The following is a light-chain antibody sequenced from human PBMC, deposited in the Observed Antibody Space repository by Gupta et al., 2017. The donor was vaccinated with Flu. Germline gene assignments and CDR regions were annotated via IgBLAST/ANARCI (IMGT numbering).Light chain of an antibody. CDR3: RQDANTPNT. J-gene: IGKJ5*01. Sequence: SLGARATINCKSSQNCRVNPTNREYLAWYQQKPGRPPKLIIYWASTRESAVPDRFNGSGSGTDFTLTIISRLAEDVAVYYCRQDANTPNTFGQGTQVEIK. CDR2: WAS. CDR1: QNCRVNPTNREY. V-gene: IGKV4-1*01.